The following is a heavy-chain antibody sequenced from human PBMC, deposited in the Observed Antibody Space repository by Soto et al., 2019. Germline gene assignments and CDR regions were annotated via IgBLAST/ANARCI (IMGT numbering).Heavy chain of an antibody. V-gene: IGHV3-11*05. CDR3: ARLRLTGYFDY. CDR1: GFTFSDHY. J-gene: IGHJ4*02. Sequence: QVQLVESGGGLVKPGGSLRLSCVASGFTFSDHYMTWIRQAPGKGLEWLSYISTSSSYTNYADSVKGRFTISRDNAMNSLYLQMNSLRAEDTAVYYCARLRLTGYFDYWGQGTLVTVS. CDR2: ISTSSSYT.